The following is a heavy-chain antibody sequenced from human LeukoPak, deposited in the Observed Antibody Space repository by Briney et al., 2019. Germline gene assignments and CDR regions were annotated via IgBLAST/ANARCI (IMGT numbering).Heavy chain of an antibody. J-gene: IGHJ4*02. D-gene: IGHD3-22*01. CDR3: ARNPTYYDSSGYYFDY. CDR1: GFTVSNYY. V-gene: IGHV3-53*05. Sequence: PGGSLRLSCAASGFTVSNYYMSWVRQAPGKGLEWVSVIWTDGGTYYADSVKGRFTIFRDNSKNTLYLQMNSLRSDDTAVYYCARNPTYYDSSGYYFDYWGQGTLVTVSS. CDR2: IWTDGGT.